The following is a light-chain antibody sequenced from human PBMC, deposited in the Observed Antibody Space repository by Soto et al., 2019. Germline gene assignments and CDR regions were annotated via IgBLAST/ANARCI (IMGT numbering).Light chain of an antibody. CDR3: CSYAGSYTFYV. V-gene: IGLV2-11*01. CDR2: DVS. CDR1: SSDVGDYNY. J-gene: IGLJ1*01. Sequence: QSVLTQPRSVSGSPGQSVTISCTGTSSDVGDYNYVSWYQQHPGKAPKLMIYDVSKRPSGVPDRFSGSKSGNTASLTISGLQAEDEAEYYCCSYAGSYTFYVFGTGTKLTVL.